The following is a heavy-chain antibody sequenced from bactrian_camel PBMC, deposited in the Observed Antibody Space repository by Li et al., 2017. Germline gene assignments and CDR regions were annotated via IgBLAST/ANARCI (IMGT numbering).Heavy chain of an antibody. V-gene: IGHV3S53*01. CDR3: VTDPEGTVVAGHCEDYN. CDR1: GVTYASSHDVNC. CDR2: IAMDGST. D-gene: IGHD6*01. J-gene: IGHJ4*01. Sequence: VQLVESGGGSVQTGGSLRLSCAASGVTYASSHDVNCMGWFRQAPGKEREAVASIAMDGSTSYIDSVKGRFTISQDNAKNTVVSVYLQMNNLKPDDTAIYYCVTDPEGTVVAGHCEDYNWGRGTQVTVS.